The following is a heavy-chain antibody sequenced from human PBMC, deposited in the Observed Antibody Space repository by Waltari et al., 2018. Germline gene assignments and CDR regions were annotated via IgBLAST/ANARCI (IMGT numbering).Heavy chain of an antibody. V-gene: IGHV4-34*01. J-gene: IGHJ5*02. Sequence: QVQLQQWGAGLLKPSETLSLTCAVYGGSFSGYYWSWIRQPPGKGREWIGEINHSGSTNYNPSLKSRVTISVDTSKNQFSLKLSSVTAADTAVYYCARGSWFDPWGQGTLVTVSS. CDR3: ARGSWFDP. CDR1: GGSFSGYY. CDR2: INHSGST.